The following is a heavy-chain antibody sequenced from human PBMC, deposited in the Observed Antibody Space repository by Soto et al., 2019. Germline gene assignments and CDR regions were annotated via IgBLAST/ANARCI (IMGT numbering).Heavy chain of an antibody. D-gene: IGHD3-3*02. J-gene: IGHJ4*02. CDR1: GYGFFSYY. Sequence: ASVKVSCKASGYGFFSYYIHWVRQAPGQGLEWMGRFLASGGNTFYAQRFRGRVSMTRDTSSTNTVSLELTSLTSDDTAVYYCARGGATIFGVIDSWGQGTRVTSPQ. CDR2: FLASGGNT. CDR3: ARGGATIFGVIDS. V-gene: IGHV1-46*01.